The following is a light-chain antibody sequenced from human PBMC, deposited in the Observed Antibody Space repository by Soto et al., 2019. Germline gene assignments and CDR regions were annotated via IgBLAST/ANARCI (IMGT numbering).Light chain of an antibody. Sequence: EIVMTQSLATLSVSPGGRATLSCRASQSVGSNLAWYQQKPGQAPRLLIYGASTRATGIPARFSGRGSGADFTLTISSLEPEDFAVYYCQQYNSWPPGTFGQGTKVDI. V-gene: IGKV3-15*01. CDR2: GAS. J-gene: IGKJ2*01. CDR1: QSVGSN. CDR3: QQYNSWPPGT.